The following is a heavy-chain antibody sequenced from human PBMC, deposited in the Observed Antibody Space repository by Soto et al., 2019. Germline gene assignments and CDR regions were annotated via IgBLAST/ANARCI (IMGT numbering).Heavy chain of an antibody. CDR3: ARHFKEYSSSLWDYYYGMDV. D-gene: IGHD6-6*01. CDR1: GDSITSIYH. J-gene: IGHJ6*02. Sequence: SETLSLTCAVSGDSITSIYHWAWIRQTPGRGLEWVASIYHSGTTYYNPSLKSRVTISVDTSKNQFSLKLSSVTAADTAVYYCARHFKEYSSSLWDYYYGMDVWGQGTTVTVSS. V-gene: IGHV4-38-2*01. CDR2: IYHSGTT.